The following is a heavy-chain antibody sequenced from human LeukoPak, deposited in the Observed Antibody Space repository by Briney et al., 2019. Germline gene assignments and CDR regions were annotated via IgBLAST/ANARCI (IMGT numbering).Heavy chain of an antibody. CDR2: ISSSGSTI. CDR3: ARDRGYTDIVVVPAAKGYGIDV. V-gene: IGHV3-11*01. CDR1: GFTFSDYY. D-gene: IGHD2-2*01. J-gene: IGHJ6*02. Sequence: PGGSLRLSCAASGFTFSDYYMSWIRQAPGKGLEWVSYISSSGSTIYYADSVKGRFTISRDNAKNSLYLQMNSLRAEDTAVYYCARDRGYTDIVVVPAAKGYGIDVWGQGTTVTVSS.